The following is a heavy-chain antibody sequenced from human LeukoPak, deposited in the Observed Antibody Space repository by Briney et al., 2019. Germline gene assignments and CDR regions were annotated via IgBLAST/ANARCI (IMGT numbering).Heavy chain of an antibody. D-gene: IGHD4-11*01. Sequence: SETLSLTCTVSGGSTSSGSYYWSWIRQPAGKGLEWIGRIYTSGSTNYNPSLKSRVTISVDTSKNQFSLKLSSVTAADTALYYCARAEINDYSRYWGQGIPVIVSS. CDR3: ARAEINDYSRY. CDR2: IYTSGST. J-gene: IGHJ4*02. CDR1: GGSTSSGSYY. V-gene: IGHV4-61*02.